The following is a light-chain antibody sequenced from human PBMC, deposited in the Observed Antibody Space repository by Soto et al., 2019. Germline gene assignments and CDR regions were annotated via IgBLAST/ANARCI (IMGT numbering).Light chain of an antibody. Sequence: EIVVTQSTLSLPVTPGEPASISCISIHILLHSNGNNYLDWYLQKPGQSPQLLIYVASTLQSGVPSRFSGSGSGTEFTLTISSLQPDDVATYYCQKYNSAPLIFGGGTKVDIK. J-gene: IGKJ4*01. CDR3: QKYNSAPLI. CDR1: HILLHSNGNNY. V-gene: IGKV2-28*01. CDR2: VAS.